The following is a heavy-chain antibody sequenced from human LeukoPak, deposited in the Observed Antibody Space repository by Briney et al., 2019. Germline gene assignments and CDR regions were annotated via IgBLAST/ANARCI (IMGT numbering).Heavy chain of an antibody. CDR2: INHSGST. J-gene: IGHJ4*02. D-gene: IGHD3-3*01. Sequence: PSETLSLTCAVYGGSFSGYYWSWIRQPPGKGLEWIGEINHSGSTNYNPSLKSRVTISVDTSKNQFSPKLSSVTAADTAVYYCASDDSTIFGVARQFDYWGQGTLVTVSS. V-gene: IGHV4-34*01. CDR1: GGSFSGYY. CDR3: ASDDSTIFGVARQFDY.